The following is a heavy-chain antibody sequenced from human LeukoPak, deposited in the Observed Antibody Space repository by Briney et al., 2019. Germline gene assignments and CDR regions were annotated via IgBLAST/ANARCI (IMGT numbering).Heavy chain of an antibody. V-gene: IGHV3-30-3*01. CDR3: AREFYYDSSGPFAFDI. J-gene: IGHJ3*02. Sequence: GRSLRLSCAASGFTFSSYAMHWVRQAPGKGLEWVAVISYDGSNKYYADSVKGRFTISRDNSKNTLYLQMNSLRAEATAVYYCAREFYYDSSGPFAFDIWGQGTMVTVSS. D-gene: IGHD3-22*01. CDR1: GFTFSSYA. CDR2: ISYDGSNK.